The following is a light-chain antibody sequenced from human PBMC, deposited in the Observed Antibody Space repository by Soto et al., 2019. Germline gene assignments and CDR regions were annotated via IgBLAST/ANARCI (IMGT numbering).Light chain of an antibody. Sequence: EFVLTQSPYTLSLSPGETATLSCRASQSVSSYLAWYQQKPGQAPRLLIYDASNRATGIPARFSGSGSGTDFTLTISSLEPEDFAVYYCQQRSNWLTFGQGTRLEIK. CDR2: DAS. CDR3: QQRSNWLT. J-gene: IGKJ5*01. CDR1: QSVSSY. V-gene: IGKV3-11*01.